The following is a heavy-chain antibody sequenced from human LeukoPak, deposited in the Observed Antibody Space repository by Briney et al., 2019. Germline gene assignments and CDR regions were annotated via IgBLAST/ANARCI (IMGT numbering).Heavy chain of an antibody. CDR1: GFTFSSYA. J-gene: IGHJ3*02. CDR3: ARVRRGPSDSGSYYVYDAFDI. CDR2: ISYDGSNK. V-gene: IGHV3-30-3*01. Sequence: GRSLRLSCAASGFTFSSYAMHWVRQALGKGLEWVAVISYDGSNKYYADSVKGRFTISRDNSKNTLYLQMNSLRAEDTAVYYCARVRRGPSDSGSYYVYDAFDIWGQGTMVTVSS. D-gene: IGHD1-26*01.